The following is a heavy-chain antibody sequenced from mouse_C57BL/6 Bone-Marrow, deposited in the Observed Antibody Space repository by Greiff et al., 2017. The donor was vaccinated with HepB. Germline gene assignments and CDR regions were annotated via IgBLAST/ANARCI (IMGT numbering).Heavy chain of an antibody. D-gene: IGHD2-5*01. J-gene: IGHJ4*01. CDR2: ISYSGST. CDR3: ARYSNYAGYAMDY. Sequence: VQLQQSGPGLAKPSQTLSLTCSVTGYSITSDYWNWIRKFPGNKLEYMGYISYSGSTYYNPSLKSRISITRDTSKNQYYLQLNSVTTEDTATYYGARYSNYAGYAMDYWGQGTSVTVSS. V-gene: IGHV3-8*01. CDR1: GYSITSDY.